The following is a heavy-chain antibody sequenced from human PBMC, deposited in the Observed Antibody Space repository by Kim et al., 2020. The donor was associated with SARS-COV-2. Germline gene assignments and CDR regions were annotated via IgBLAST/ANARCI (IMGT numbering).Heavy chain of an antibody. CDR3: ASSVDESYFDY. V-gene: IGHV3-30*04. D-gene: IGHD5-12*01. CDR2: ISYDGSNK. J-gene: IGHJ4*02. CDR1: GFTFSSYA. Sequence: GGSLRLSCAASGFTFSSYAMHWVRQAPGKGLEWVAVISYDGSNKYYADSVKGRFTISRDNSKNTLYLQMNSLRAEDTAVYYCASSVDESYFDYWGQGTLVTVSS.